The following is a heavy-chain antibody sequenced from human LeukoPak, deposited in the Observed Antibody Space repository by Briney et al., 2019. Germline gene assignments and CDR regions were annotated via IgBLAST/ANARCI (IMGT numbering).Heavy chain of an antibody. D-gene: IGHD3-22*01. Sequence: PSETLSLTCAMSGGSISSHYWSWIRQPPGKGLEWIGYIYYSGSSKYNPSLKSRVTISVDTSKNQFSLKLSSVTAADTAVYYCARLYDSSGYTNWLDPWGQGTLVTVSS. CDR1: GGSISSHY. V-gene: IGHV4-59*11. J-gene: IGHJ5*02. CDR3: ARLYDSSGYTNWLDP. CDR2: IYYSGSS.